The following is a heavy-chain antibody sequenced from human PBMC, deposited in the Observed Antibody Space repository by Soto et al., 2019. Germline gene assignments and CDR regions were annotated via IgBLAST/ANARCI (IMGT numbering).Heavy chain of an antibody. CDR2: IIPLLDIA. D-gene: IGHD5-12*01. V-gene: IGHV1-69*04. CDR1: GGTFSNDI. CDR3: VRDSPIGSTYSGYDGIDY. Sequence: SVKVSCKASGGTFSNDIITWVRQAPGQGLEWMGRIIPLLDIANCAQKFQGRVTITADKSTSTAYMELNSLRSEDTAVYYCVRDSPIGSTYSGYDGIDYWGQGTLVTVSS. J-gene: IGHJ4*02.